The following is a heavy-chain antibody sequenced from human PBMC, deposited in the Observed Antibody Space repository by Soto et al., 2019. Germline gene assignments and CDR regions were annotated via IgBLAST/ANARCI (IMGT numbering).Heavy chain of an antibody. CDR2: IYYSGST. V-gene: IGHV4-30-4*01. D-gene: IGHD2-2*01. CDR3: ARGADIVLVPAAMESVELRLLFDY. Sequence: SETLSLTCTVSGGSISSGDYYWSWIRQPPGKGLEWIGYIYYSGSTYYNPSLKSRVTISVDTSKNQFSLKLSSVTAADTAVYYCARGADIVLVPAAMESVELRLLFDYWGQGTLVTVS. CDR1: GGSISSGDYY. J-gene: IGHJ4*02.